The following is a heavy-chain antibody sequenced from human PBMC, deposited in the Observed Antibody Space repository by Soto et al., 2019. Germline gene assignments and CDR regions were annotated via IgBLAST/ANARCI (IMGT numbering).Heavy chain of an antibody. CDR1: VFTFSSNY. CDR2: IYSGGST. J-gene: IGHJ4*02. D-gene: IGHD3-3*01. CDR3: ARGITIFGVVG. V-gene: IGHV3-53*01. Sequence: GAPRLSCAASVFTFSSNYMSWVRQAPGKGLEWVSVIYSGGSTYYADSVKGRFTISRDNSKNTLYLQMNSLRAEDTAVYYCARGITIFGVVGWGQGTLVTVSS.